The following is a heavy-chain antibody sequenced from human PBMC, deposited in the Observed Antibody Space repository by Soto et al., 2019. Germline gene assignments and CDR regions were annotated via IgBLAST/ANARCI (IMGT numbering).Heavy chain of an antibody. J-gene: IGHJ4*02. V-gene: IGHV4-39*01. CDR2: IYFTGAT. Sequence: PSETLSLTCSVSSGSISSSTYHWAWIRQPPGKGLEWIGSIYFTGATYYSPSLKTRVTLFVDTSKNLFSLRLNSVTAADTAIYYCAAEISPAAPYWGKGTLVTVTS. CDR1: SGSISSSTYH. D-gene: IGHD2-2*01. CDR3: AAEISPAAPY.